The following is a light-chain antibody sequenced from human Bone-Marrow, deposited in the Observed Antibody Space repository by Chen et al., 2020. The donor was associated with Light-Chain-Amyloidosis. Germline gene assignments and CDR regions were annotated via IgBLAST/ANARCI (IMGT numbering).Light chain of an antibody. CDR3: QVWDIISDQVV. J-gene: IGLJ2*01. CDR2: DDS. CDR1: NIGRKG. V-gene: IGLV3-21*02. Sequence: SYVVTPPPSVSEAPGQTATITCGGNNIGRKGVHWYQQKPGQAPVLVVYDDSDRPSGIPERFSGSNSGNTATLTISSVEAGDEADYYCQVWDIISDQVVFGGGTKLTVL.